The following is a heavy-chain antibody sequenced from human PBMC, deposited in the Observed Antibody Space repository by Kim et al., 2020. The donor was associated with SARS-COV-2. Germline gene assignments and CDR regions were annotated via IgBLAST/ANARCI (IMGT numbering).Heavy chain of an antibody. CDR1: GLSFSSDW. D-gene: IGHD2-2*01. CDR2: INQDGNAK. Sequence: GGSLRLSCVVSGLSFSSDWMNWVRQAPGKGLEWVANINQDGNAKFYVDSVKGRFTISRDNAKNSLFLEMNSLRPEDTAVYYCVTSYQAYWGQGTLVTVSS. J-gene: IGHJ4*02. CDR3: VTSYQAY. V-gene: IGHV3-7*01.